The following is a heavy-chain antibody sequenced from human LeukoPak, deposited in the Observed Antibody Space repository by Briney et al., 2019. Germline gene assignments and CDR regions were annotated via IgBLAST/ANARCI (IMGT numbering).Heavy chain of an antibody. CDR1: GFTFRSYE. CDR2: ISRSGIAM. V-gene: IGHV3-48*03. Sequence: PGGSLRLSCAASGFTFRSYEMNWVRQAPGMGLEWISYISRSGIAMYYADSVKGRFTISRDNAKNSLYLHMNSLRAEDTAVYYYTRDRPSGNITMIRGVTLDHWGQGTLVTVSS. D-gene: IGHD3-10*01. J-gene: IGHJ4*02. CDR3: TRDRPSGNITMIRGVTLDH.